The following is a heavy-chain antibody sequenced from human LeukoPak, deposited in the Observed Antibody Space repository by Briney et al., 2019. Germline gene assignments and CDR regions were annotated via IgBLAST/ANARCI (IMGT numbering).Heavy chain of an antibody. V-gene: IGHV1-46*01. CDR3: ARGPGYSSSWAYYFDY. D-gene: IGHD6-13*01. CDR2: INPNGGST. J-gene: IGHJ4*02. Sequence: SVKVSCKASGYTFTSHYIHWVRQAPGQGLEWMGIINPNGGSTSYAQNFQGRVTMTRDTSTSTVYTELSSLRSEDTAVYYCARGPGYSSSWAYYFDYWGQGTLVTVSS. CDR1: GYTFTSHY.